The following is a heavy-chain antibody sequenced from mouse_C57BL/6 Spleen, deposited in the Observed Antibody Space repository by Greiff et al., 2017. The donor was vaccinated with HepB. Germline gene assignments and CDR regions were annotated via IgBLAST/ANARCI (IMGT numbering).Heavy chain of an antibody. CDR3: TTNYGSSPFAY. Sequence: EVQLQESGAELVRPGASVKLPCTASGFNIKDYYMHWVKQRPEQGLEWIGRIDPEDGDTEYAPKFQGKATMTADTSSNTAYLQLSSLTSEDTAVYYCTTNYGSSPFAYWGQGTLVTVSA. CDR2: IDPEDGDT. J-gene: IGHJ3*01. CDR1: GFNIKDYY. V-gene: IGHV14-1*01. D-gene: IGHD1-1*01.